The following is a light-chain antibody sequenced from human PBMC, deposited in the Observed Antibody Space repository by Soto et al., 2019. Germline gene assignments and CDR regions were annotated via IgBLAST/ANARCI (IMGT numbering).Light chain of an antibody. Sequence: QSVLTQPPSASGTPGQRVTISCSGSRFNIGSNYVYWYQQLPGTAPKLLIYRNNQRPSGVPDRFSGSKSGTSASLAISGLRSEDEADYYCAAWDDSLSASFGTGTKVTVL. V-gene: IGLV1-47*01. CDR1: RFNIGSNY. CDR3: AAWDDSLSAS. CDR2: RNN. J-gene: IGLJ1*01.